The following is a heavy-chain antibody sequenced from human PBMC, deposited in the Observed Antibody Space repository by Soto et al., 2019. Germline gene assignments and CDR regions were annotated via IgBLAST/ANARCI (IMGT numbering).Heavy chain of an antibody. CDR1: GFTFSSYS. J-gene: IGHJ6*02. V-gene: IGHV3-48*02. CDR2: ISSSSSTI. CDR3: ARDSLGDNWNSVYYYGMDV. D-gene: IGHD1-20*01. Sequence: PGGSLRLSCAASGFTFSSYSMNWVRQAPGKGLEWVSYISSSSSTIYYADSVKGRFTISRDNAKNSLYLQMNSLRDEDTAVYYCARDSLGDNWNSVYYYGMDVWGQGITVTVSS.